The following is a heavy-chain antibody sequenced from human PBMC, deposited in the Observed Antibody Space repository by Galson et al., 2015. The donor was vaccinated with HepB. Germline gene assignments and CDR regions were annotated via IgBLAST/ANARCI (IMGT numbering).Heavy chain of an antibody. D-gene: IGHD5-18*01. J-gene: IGHJ4*02. Sequence: SVKVSCKASGGTFSSFAISWVRQAPGQGLEWMRGIIPILGVATYAQKFQGRVTITADKSTSTTYMQVSSLRSEDTAVYYCARIRVDTPSAGPPYYFDYWGQGTLVTVSS. CDR3: ARIRVDTPSAGPPYYFDY. V-gene: IGHV1-69*10. CDR2: IIPILGVA. CDR1: GGTFSSFA.